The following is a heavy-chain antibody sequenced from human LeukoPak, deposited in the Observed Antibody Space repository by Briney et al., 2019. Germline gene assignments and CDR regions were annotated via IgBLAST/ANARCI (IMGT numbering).Heavy chain of an antibody. CDR1: GGSISSYY. D-gene: IGHD4-23*01. CDR3: SKDQGVVTPPDY. V-gene: IGHV4-59*01. CDR2: IYYSGST. Sequence: PSETLSLTCTVSGGSISSYYWSWIRQPPGKGLEWIGYIYYSGSTNYNPSLTSRVTISVDTSKNNFSLKLSSLPAAGPVLSFLSKDQGVVTPPDYWGQGTLVTVSS. J-gene: IGHJ4*02.